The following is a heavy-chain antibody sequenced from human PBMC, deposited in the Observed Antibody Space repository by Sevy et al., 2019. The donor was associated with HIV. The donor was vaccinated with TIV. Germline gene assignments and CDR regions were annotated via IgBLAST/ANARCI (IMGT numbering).Heavy chain of an antibody. J-gene: IGHJ6*02. Sequence: ASVKVSCKASGYTFTSYYMHWVRQAPGQGLEWMGIINPSGGSTSYAQKFQGRVTMTRDTSTSTVYMELSILGSEDTAVYYCARDQTGTNPLYYGMDVWGQGTTVTVSS. CDR3: ARDQTGTNPLYYGMDV. V-gene: IGHV1-46*01. D-gene: IGHD1-7*01. CDR1: GYTFTSYY. CDR2: INPSGGST.